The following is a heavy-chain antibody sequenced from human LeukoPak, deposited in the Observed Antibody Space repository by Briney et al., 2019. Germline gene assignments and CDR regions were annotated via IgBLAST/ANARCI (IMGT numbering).Heavy chain of an antibody. CDR1: GFTFSSYE. V-gene: IGHV3-48*03. J-gene: IGHJ6*03. CDR2: ISSSGSTI. CDR3: ARAGLTRYYYMDV. D-gene: IGHD3-3*01. Sequence: GGSLRLSCAASGFTFSSYEMNWVRQAPGKGLEWVSYISSSGSTIYYADSVKGRFTISRDNAKNSLYLQMNSLRAEDTAVYYCARAGLTRYYYMDVWGKGNTVTVSS.